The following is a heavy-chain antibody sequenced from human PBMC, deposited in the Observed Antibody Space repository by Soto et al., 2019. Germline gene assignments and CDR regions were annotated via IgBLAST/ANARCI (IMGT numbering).Heavy chain of an antibody. CDR2: IYWDDTK. V-gene: IGHV2-5*02. CDR3: AHAYGGRSLY. Sequence: QITLKESGPTLVKPTQTLTLTCTFSGFSLTTDRVGVGWIHQPPGEALEWLAVIYWDDTKTYRPSLESRLTITKDTSKNQVALTMTNMDSGDTATYYCAHAYGGRSLYWGQGTLVTVSS. D-gene: IGHD1-26*01. J-gene: IGHJ4*02. CDR1: GFSLTTDRVG.